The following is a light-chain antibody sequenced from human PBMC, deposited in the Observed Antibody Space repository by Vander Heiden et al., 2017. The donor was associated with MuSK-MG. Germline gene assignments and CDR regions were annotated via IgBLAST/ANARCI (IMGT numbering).Light chain of an antibody. Sequence: KLTQYPSFLSASVVDRVTITCRASQGISSYLAWYQQKPGKAPKLLIYAASTLQSGVPSRCSGSGSGTEFTLTIRSLQPEDFATYYCQQLILFGGGTKVEIK. CDR2: AAS. V-gene: IGKV1-9*01. CDR1: QGISSY. J-gene: IGKJ4*01. CDR3: QQLIL.